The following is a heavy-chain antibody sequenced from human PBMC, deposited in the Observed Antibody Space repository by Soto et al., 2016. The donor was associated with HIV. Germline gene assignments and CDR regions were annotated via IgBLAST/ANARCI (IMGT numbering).Heavy chain of an antibody. CDR2: INPNSGGT. V-gene: IGHV1-2*02. Sequence: QVQLVQSGAEVKKPGASVKVSCKSSGYTFTAYYMHWVRQAPGQGLEWMGWINPNSGGTNYPQKFQGRVTMTRDTSISTAYMELSRLRSDDTAVYYCARDRRRQLIPWYNWFDPWGQGTLVTVSS. CDR3: ARDRRRQLIPWYNWFDP. CDR1: GYTFTAYY. J-gene: IGHJ5*02. D-gene: IGHD6-13*01.